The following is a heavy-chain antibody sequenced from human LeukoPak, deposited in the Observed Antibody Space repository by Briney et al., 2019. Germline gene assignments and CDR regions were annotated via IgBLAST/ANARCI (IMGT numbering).Heavy chain of an antibody. CDR2: ISYDGSNK. V-gene: IGHV3-30*04. Sequence: GGSLRLSCAASGFTFSSHAMNWVRQAPGKGLEWVAVISYDGSNKYYVDSVKGRFTISRDNSKNALYLQMNSLRAEDTAVYYCARDSWVDYWGQGTLVTVSS. D-gene: IGHD3-16*01. CDR1: GFTFSSHA. CDR3: ARDSWVDY. J-gene: IGHJ4*02.